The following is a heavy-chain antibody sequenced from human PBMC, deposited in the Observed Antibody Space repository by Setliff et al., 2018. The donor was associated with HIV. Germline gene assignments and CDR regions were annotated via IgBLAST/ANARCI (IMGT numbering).Heavy chain of an antibody. CDR1: GASFVGDNH. V-gene: IGHV4-30-4*01. CDR3: ARARSDWYNVRPYYFDL. CDR2: FMYTDIHYVNYLN. D-gene: IGHD6-19*01. J-gene: IGHJ4*02. Sequence: PSETLSLTCAVSGASFVGDNHWSWIRQTPERGLEWIAYFMYTDIHYVNYLNYRNPSLASRLSISVDKSKNQFSLTLSSVTAADTALYYCARARSDWYNVRPYYFDLWGQGTPVTVSS.